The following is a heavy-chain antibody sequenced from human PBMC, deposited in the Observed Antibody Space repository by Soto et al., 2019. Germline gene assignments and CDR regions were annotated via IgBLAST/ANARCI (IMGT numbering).Heavy chain of an antibody. V-gene: IGHV3-23*01. CDR3: AKVLYLDYYDFWSGYYTKGDPEYYFDY. CDR1: GFTFSSYA. J-gene: IGHJ4*02. D-gene: IGHD3-3*01. CDR2: ISGSGGST. Sequence: PGGSLRLSCAASGFTFSSYAMSWVRQAPGKGLEWVSAISGSGGSTYYADSVKGRFTISRDNSKNTLYLQMNSLRAEDTAVYYCAKVLYLDYYDFWSGYYTKGDPEYYFDYWGQGTLVTVSS.